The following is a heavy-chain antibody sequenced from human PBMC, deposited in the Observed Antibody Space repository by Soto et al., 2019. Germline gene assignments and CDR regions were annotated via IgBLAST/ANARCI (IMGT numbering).Heavy chain of an antibody. CDR2: IVPIFETL. D-gene: IGHD6-19*01. V-gene: IGHV1-69*18. CDR3: VVMGNVAVSNPRSFDY. CDR1: GATFSGYA. Sequence: QVQLVQSGAEVKKPGSSVKVSCNASGATFSGYAINWVRQAPGQGLEWLGRIVPIFETLNYAERFQGRVAITADESTTTVYMELTTLTHEDTALYYCVVMGNVAVSNPRSFDYWGQGPKVTVSS. J-gene: IGHJ4*02.